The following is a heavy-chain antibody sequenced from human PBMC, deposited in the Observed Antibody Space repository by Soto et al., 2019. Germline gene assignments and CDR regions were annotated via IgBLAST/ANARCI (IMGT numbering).Heavy chain of an antibody. CDR1: GGSFSGYY. CDR2: INHNRST. V-gene: IGHV4-34*01. Sequence: QVQVQQWGAGLLKPSETLSLTCAVYGGSFSGYYWSWIRQSPGKGLEWIGEINHNRSTNYNPSLKSRVTISIDTSKNQASLKLSSVTAADTAMYYCARGYSDFWTPGDVYHFDYWGQGTLVTVSS. D-gene: IGHD3-3*01. J-gene: IGHJ4*02. CDR3: ARGYSDFWTPGDVYHFDY.